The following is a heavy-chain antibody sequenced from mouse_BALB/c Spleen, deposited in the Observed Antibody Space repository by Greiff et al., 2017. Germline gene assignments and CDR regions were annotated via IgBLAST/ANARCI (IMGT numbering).Heavy chain of an antibody. CDR3: ARYYYGSSFFAY. D-gene: IGHD1-1*01. V-gene: IGHV5-9-4*01. Sequence: DVKLVESGGGLVKPGGSLKLSCAASGFTFSSYAMSWVRQSPEKRLEWVAEISSGGSYTYYPDTVTGRFTISRDNAKNTLYLEMSSLRSEDTAMYYCARYYYGSSFFAYWGQGTLVTVSA. CDR2: ISSGGSYT. J-gene: IGHJ3*01. CDR1: GFTFSSYA.